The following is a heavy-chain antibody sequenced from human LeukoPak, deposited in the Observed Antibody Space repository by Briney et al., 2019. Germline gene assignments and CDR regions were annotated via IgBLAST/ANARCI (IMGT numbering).Heavy chain of an antibody. J-gene: IGHJ4*02. Sequence: SETLSLTCTVSGGSISSSSYYWGWIRQPPGKGLEWIGSIYYSGSTYYNPSLKSRVTISVDTSKNQFSLKLSSVTAADTAVYHCARVSGIDYVWGSYRPYYFDYWGQGTLVTVSS. CDR1: GGSISSSSYY. V-gene: IGHV4-39*07. CDR3: ARVSGIDYVWGSYRPYYFDY. D-gene: IGHD3-16*02. CDR2: IYYSGST.